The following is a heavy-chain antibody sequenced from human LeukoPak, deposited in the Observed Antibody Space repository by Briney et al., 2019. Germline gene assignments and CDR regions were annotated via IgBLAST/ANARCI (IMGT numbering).Heavy chain of an antibody. J-gene: IGHJ4*02. CDR2: ISSSGSTI. CDR3: ARVKRRLSGSYSYYFDY. D-gene: IGHD1-26*01. Sequence: PGGSLRLSCAASGFTFSDYYMSWIRQAPGKGLEWVSYISSSGSTIYHADSVKGRFTISRDNAKNSLYLQMNSLRAEDTAVYYCARVKRRLSGSYSYYFDYWGQGTLVTVSS. CDR1: GFTFSDYY. V-gene: IGHV3-11*01.